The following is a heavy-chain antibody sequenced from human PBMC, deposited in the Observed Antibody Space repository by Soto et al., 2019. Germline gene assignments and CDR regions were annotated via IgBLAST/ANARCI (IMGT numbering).Heavy chain of an antibody. CDR3: ARDRQYGGNENDAFDI. D-gene: IGHD2-15*01. CDR1: GGTFSSYA. J-gene: IGHJ3*02. Sequence: QVQLVQSGAEVKKPGSSVKVSCKASGGTFSSYAISWVRQAPGQGLEWMGRIIPILGISNYAQKFQGRVTITAEKSTSPAYMELSSLRSEATAVYYCARDRQYGGNENDAFDIWGQGTMVTVSS. CDR2: IIPILGIS. V-gene: IGHV1-69*04.